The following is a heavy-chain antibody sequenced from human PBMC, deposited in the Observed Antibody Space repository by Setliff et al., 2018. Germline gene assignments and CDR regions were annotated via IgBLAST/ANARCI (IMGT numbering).Heavy chain of an antibody. CDR1: GDSISSGSYH. CDR3: ARTTGSTHNWLDP. D-gene: IGHD1-1*01. J-gene: IGHJ5*02. Sequence: SETLSLTCTVSGDSISSGSYHWSWIRKPAGKGLEWIGRIHPSGSTNYNPSLKSRVTVSVDTSKNQFSLKVSSVTAADTAVYYCARTTGSTHNWLDPWGPGTLVTVSS. CDR2: IHPSGST. V-gene: IGHV4-61*02.